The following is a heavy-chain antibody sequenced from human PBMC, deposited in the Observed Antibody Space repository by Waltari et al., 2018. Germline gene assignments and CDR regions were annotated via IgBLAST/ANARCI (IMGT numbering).Heavy chain of an antibody. V-gene: IGHV3-30*03. CDR2: VTYDGSKE. CDR3: AALYTGSYYDLDV. CDR1: GLTFSDHG. J-gene: IGHJ6*02. Sequence: QVQLVESGGGVVQPEKSLSLSLAVSGLTFSDHGFHLVRQAPGKGLEWLAVVTYDGSKEYYAESVKGRFSISRDNSENTLYLQIHSLRPEDTAVYYCAALYTGSYYDLDVWGQGTTVTVSS. D-gene: IGHD1-26*01.